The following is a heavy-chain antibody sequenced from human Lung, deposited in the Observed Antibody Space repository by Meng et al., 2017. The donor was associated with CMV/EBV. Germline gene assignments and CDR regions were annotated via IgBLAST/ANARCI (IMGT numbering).Heavy chain of an antibody. V-gene: IGHV3-23*01. D-gene: IGHD6-13*01. Sequence: GESXKISCAASGFTFSSYAMSWVRQAPGKGLEWVSSISGNGGSTYYADSVKGRFTVSRDNSKSTLYLQMNSLRAEDTAIYYCAKAYSSSWYRENDDYWGQGTLVTVSS. CDR2: ISGNGGST. CDR1: GFTFSSYA. CDR3: AKAYSSSWYRENDDY. J-gene: IGHJ4*02.